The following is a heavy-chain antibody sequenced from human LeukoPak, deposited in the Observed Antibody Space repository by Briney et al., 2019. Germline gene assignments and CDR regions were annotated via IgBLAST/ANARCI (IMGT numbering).Heavy chain of an antibody. J-gene: IGHJ4*02. CDR1: GGSISSYY. Sequence: SETLSLTCTVSGGSISSYYWSWIRQPPGKGLEWIGYIYHSGSANYNPSLKNRVTISVDKSTNQFSLKLTSVTAADTAVYYCARGVTGSSWLFDYWGQGTLVTVSS. CDR3: ARGVTGSSWLFDY. CDR2: IYHSGSA. D-gene: IGHD6-13*01. V-gene: IGHV4-59*12.